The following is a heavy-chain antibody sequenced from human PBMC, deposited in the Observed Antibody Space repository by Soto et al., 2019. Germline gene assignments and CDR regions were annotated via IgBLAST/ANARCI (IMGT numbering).Heavy chain of an antibody. Sequence: HPAGSLRLSCAASGFSFSSYSMNLVRQAPGKGLEWVSYISSSSSTIYYADSVKGRFTISRDNAKNSLYLQMNSLRDEDTAAYYCARGNKQWLVLREPFDPWGQGTLVTVSS. D-gene: IGHD6-19*01. V-gene: IGHV3-48*02. CDR1: GFSFSSYS. CDR2: ISSSSSTI. CDR3: ARGNKQWLVLREPFDP. J-gene: IGHJ5*02.